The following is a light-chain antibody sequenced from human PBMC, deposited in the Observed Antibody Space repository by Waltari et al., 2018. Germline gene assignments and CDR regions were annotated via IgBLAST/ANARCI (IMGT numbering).Light chain of an antibody. V-gene: IGKV6-21*01. CDR2: YAS. J-gene: IGKJ4*01. Sequence: IVLTQSPDFQSVTPKEQVTITCRASQDISTSLHWYQQKPDQSPKLLIKYASESFSGVPSRFSGSGSGTHFTLTINSLEAEDDATYYCQQSRSFPLTFGGGTKVEIK. CDR1: QDISTS. CDR3: QQSRSFPLT.